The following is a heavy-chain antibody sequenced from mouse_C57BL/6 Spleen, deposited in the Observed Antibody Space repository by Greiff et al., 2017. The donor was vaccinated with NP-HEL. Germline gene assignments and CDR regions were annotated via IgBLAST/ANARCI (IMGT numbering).Heavy chain of an antibody. CDR3: ARRYYYDYGYAMDY. Sequence: EVKVVESGGGLVKPGGSLKLSCAASGFTFSSYTMSWVRQTPEKRLEWVATISGGGGNTYYPDSVKGRFTISRDNAKNTLYLQMSSLRSEDTALYYCARRYYYDYGYAMDYWGQGTSVTVSS. J-gene: IGHJ4*01. CDR2: ISGGGGNT. V-gene: IGHV5-9*01. D-gene: IGHD2-4*01. CDR1: GFTFSSYT.